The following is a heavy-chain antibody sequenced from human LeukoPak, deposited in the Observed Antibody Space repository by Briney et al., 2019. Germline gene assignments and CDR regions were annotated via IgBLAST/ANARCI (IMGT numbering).Heavy chain of an antibody. J-gene: IGHJ4*02. CDR3: AKDQAHSSSRARPPSPDY. CDR1: GFTFSSYA. D-gene: IGHD6-13*01. CDR2: ISGSGGST. Sequence: GGSLRLSCAASGFTFSSYAMSWVRQAPGKGLEWVSAISGSGGSTYYADSVKGRFTISRDNSKNTLYLQMNSLRAEDTAVNYCAKDQAHSSSRARPPSPDYWGQGTLVTVSS. V-gene: IGHV3-23*01.